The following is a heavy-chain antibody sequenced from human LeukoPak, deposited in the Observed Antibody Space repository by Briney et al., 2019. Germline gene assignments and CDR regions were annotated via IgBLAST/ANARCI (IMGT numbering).Heavy chain of an antibody. D-gene: IGHD5-12*01. CDR3: AKEYDGYDFDY. CDR2: GSGVNS. J-gene: IGHJ4*02. Sequence: GSGVNSYYADSVRGRFTISRDNSQNTLYLQMDSLRAEDTALYYCAKEYDGYDFDYWGQGTLVTVSS. V-gene: IGHV3-23*01.